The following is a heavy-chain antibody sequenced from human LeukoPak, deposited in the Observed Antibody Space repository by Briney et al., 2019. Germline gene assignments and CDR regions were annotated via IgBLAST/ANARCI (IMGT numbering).Heavy chain of an antibody. CDR3: TREAMDSIDY. J-gene: IGHJ4*02. Sequence: GGSLRLSCTASGLTFGDYAMSWFRQAPGKGLEWVGFIRSKAYGGTTEYAASVKGIFTISRDDSKSIAYLQMNSLKTEDTAVYYCTREAMDSIDYWGQGTLVTVSS. V-gene: IGHV3-49*03. D-gene: IGHD2-2*03. CDR1: GLTFGDYA. CDR2: IRSKAYGGTT.